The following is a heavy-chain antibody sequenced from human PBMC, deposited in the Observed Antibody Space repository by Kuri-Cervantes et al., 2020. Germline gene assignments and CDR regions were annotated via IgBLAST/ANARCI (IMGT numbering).Heavy chain of an antibody. D-gene: IGHD2-2*01. J-gene: IGHJ4*02. CDR1: GYTLTELS. CDR2: INPNSGGT. V-gene: IGHV1-2*02. CDR3: ARENGRSYAYSLDY. Sequence: ASVKVSCKASGYTLTELSMHWVRQAPGKGLEWMGWINPNSGGTNYAQKFQGRVTMTRDTSVSTAYMELSSLRSDDTAVYYCARENGRSYAYSLDYWGQGTLVTVSS.